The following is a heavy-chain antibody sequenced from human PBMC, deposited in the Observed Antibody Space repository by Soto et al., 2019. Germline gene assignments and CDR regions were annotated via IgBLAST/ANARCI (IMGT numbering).Heavy chain of an antibody. CDR1: GGSISSGGYY. V-gene: IGHV4-31*03. CDR3: ARGRKRDYYDFWSGYDEPLDAYDI. Sequence: SETLSLTCTVSGGSISSGGYYWSWIRQHPGKGLEWIGYIYYSGSTYYNPSLKSRVTISVDTSKNQFSLKLSYLTAADTAVYYCARGRKRDYYDFWSGYDEPLDAYDIWGQGTMVTVS. CDR2: IYYSGST. D-gene: IGHD3-3*01. J-gene: IGHJ3*02.